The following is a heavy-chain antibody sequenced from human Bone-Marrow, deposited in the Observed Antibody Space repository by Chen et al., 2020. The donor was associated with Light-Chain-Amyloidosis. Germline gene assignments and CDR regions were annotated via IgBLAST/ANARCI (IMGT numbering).Heavy chain of an antibody. Sequence: QVQLQESGPGLVKPSETLFLTCTGSGCSISSYYWSWIRQPPGKGLEWIGYIYYSGSTNYNPSLKSRVTISVDTSKNQFSLKLSSVTAADTAVYYCARHRRDGYFDLGQGTLVTVSS. CDR3: ARHRRDGYFD. V-gene: IGHV4-59*08. J-gene: IGHJ4*02. D-gene: IGHD5-12*01. CDR2: IYYSGST. CDR1: GCSISSYY.